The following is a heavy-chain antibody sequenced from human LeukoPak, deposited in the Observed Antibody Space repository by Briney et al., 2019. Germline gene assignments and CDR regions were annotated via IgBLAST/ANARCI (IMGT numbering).Heavy chain of an antibody. D-gene: IGHD3-10*01. V-gene: IGHV4-30-4*01. Sequence: PSETLSLTCTVSGGSISSGDYYWSWIRQPPGKGLEWIGYIYYSGSTYYNPSLKSRVTISVDTSKNQFSLKLSSVTAADTAVYYCARDGRFGELSYWGQGTLVTVSS. J-gene: IGHJ4*02. CDR2: IYYSGST. CDR1: GGSISSGDYY. CDR3: ARDGRFGELSY.